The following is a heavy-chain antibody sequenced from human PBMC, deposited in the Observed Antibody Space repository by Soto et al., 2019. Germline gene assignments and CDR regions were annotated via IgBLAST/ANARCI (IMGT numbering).Heavy chain of an antibody. CDR3: ARDPAGPSMTAAAGWFDP. V-gene: IGHV1-2*04. Sequence: ASVKVSCKASGYTFTGYYMHWVRQAPGQGLEWMGWINPNSGGTNYAQKFQGWVTVTRDTSISTAYMELSRLRSDDTAVYYCARDPAGPSMTAAAGWFDPWGQGTLVTVSS. CDR1: GYTFTGYY. J-gene: IGHJ5*02. CDR2: INPNSGGT. D-gene: IGHD6-13*01.